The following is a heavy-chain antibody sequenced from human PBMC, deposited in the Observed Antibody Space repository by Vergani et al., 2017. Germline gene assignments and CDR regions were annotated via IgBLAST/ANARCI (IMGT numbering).Heavy chain of an antibody. CDR2: IYDSGDT. V-gene: IGHV4-59*08. Sequence: QVQLQESGPGLVKPSETLSLTCSVSGDSMNTYYWTWLRQPPGKGLEWIGYIYDSGDTKYNPSLKSRVTMSLDTSKNQFSLKLSSVTAADTAVYYCARTRYYYGSGSYYNTYYFDYWGQGTLVTVSS. J-gene: IGHJ4*02. CDR3: ARTRYYYGSGSYYNTYYFDY. D-gene: IGHD3-10*01. CDR1: GDSMNTYY.